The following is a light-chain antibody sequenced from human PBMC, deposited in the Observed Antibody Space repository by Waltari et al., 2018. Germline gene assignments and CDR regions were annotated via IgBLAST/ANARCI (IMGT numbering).Light chain of an antibody. V-gene: IGKV1-17*03. CDR1: QGISNY. CDR3: LQYNAYPRT. J-gene: IGKJ1*01. CDR2: AAS. Sequence: DIQMTQSPSAMSASGGDRVIITCRANQGISNYFAWFQRKPGKVPKRLIYAASSLQIGVPSTFSGSGSGTEFTLTISSLQPEDFATYYCLQYNAYPRTFGQGTKVDIK.